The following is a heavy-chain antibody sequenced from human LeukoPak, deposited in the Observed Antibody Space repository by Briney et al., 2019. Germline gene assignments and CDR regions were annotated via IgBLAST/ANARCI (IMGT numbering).Heavy chain of an antibody. CDR2: ISSSSSTI. J-gene: IGHJ4*02. CDR1: GFTFRAYS. V-gene: IGHV3-48*02. Sequence: GGSLRLSCAASGFTFRAYSMNWVRQAPGKGLEWVSYISSSSSTIYYADSVRGRFTISKDNAKNSLYLQMNSLRDEDTAVYYCARGDGWFGELLNFDNWGQGTLVTVSS. D-gene: IGHD3-10*01. CDR3: ARGDGWFGELLNFDN.